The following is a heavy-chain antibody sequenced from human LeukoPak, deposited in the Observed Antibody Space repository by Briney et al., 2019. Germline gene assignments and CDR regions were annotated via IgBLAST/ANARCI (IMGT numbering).Heavy chain of an antibody. V-gene: IGHV3-74*01. CDR1: GFTFSGYW. D-gene: IGHD2-2*01. Sequence: GGSLRLSCAASGFTFSGYWMHWVRQGPGKGLVWVSRINSDGSDTTYADFVKGRFTISRDNAKNTLYLQMNSLRAEDTAVYYCARDPFQPLFFDYWGQGSLVTVSS. J-gene: IGHJ4*02. CDR3: ARDPFQPLFFDY. CDR2: INSDGSDT.